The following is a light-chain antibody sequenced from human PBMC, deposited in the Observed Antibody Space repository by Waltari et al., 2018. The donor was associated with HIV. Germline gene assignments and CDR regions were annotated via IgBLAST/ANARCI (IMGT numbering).Light chain of an antibody. CDR2: DDS. J-gene: IGLJ3*02. V-gene: IGLV3-21*02. Sequence: SNVLTQPPSVSGAPGQTARITCGGYNIGSKSVHWYQQTPGKAPVVVVFDDSDRPSGIPELFSGSNSANTATLTISTVEAGDEADYYCQVWDSRRDGVFGGGTRLTGL. CDR1: NIGSKS. CDR3: QVWDSRRDGV.